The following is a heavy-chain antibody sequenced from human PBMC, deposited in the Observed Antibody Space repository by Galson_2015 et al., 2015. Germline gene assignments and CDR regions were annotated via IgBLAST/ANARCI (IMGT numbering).Heavy chain of an antibody. CDR2: ISGSGGST. J-gene: IGHJ1*01. D-gene: IGHD2-21*02. V-gene: IGHV3-23*01. CDR3: AKGATVVVTAAQYFQH. Sequence: SLRLSCAASGFTFSSYAMSWVRQAPGKGLEWVSAISGSGGSTYYADSVKGRFTISRDNSKNTLYLQMNSLRAEDTAVYYCAKGATVVVTAAQYFQHWGQGTLVTVSS. CDR1: GFTFSSYA.